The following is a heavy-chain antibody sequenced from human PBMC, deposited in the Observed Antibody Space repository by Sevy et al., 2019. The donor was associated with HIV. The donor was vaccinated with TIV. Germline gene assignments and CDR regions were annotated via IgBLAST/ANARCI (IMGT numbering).Heavy chain of an antibody. D-gene: IGHD6-19*01. J-gene: IGHJ5*02. CDR2: IQHDGSDK. CDR3: AKDYYSSGWYNYFDP. Sequence: GESLKISCTASGFTFSTYAMHWVRQAPGKGLEWVAMIQHDGSDKYYGDSVKDRFTVSRDNSKNTLYLQMNNLRDEDTAVYFCAKDYYSSGWYNYFDPWGQRTLVTVSS. CDR1: GFTFSTYA. V-gene: IGHV3-30*02.